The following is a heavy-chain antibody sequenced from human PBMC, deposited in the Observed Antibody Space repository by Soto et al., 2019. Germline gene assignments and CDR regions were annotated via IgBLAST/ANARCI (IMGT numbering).Heavy chain of an antibody. D-gene: IGHD3-10*01. CDR2: INHSGST. CDR3: ARGPRITMVRGVKVPGMDV. J-gene: IGHJ6*02. Sequence: QVQLQQWGAGLLKPSETLSLTCAVYGGSFSGYYWSWIRQPPGKGLEWIGEINHSGSTNYNPSLKSRVTISVATSKNQFSLKLSSVTGADTAVYYCARGPRITMVRGVKVPGMDVWGQGTTVTVSS. V-gene: IGHV4-34*01. CDR1: GGSFSGYY.